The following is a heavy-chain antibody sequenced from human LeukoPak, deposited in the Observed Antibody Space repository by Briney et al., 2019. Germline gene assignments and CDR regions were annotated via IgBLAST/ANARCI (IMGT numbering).Heavy chain of an antibody. D-gene: IGHD6-13*01. CDR2: IWSDGSNE. Sequence: PGGSLRLSCAASGFTFSSYSMNWVRQAPGKGLEWVALIWSDGSNEFYTDSVKGRFTISRDNSKNTLYLQMNSLRAEDTAVYYCARDFLGAAAGSGIYDFWGQGTLVTVSS. CDR3: ARDFLGAAAGSGIYDF. CDR1: GFTFSSYS. V-gene: IGHV3-33*08. J-gene: IGHJ4*02.